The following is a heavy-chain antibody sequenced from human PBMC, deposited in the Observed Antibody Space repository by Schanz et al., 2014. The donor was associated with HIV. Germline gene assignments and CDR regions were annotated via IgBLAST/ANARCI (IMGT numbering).Heavy chain of an antibody. CDR2: IDTDWST. J-gene: IGHJ6*02. V-gene: IGHV3-74*01. Sequence: EVQLVESGGGFVQPGGSLKLSCAASGFTFSSSWMHWVRQAPGKGLVWVLHIDTDWSTNYADSVKGRFTISRDNAKNTLFLQMNNLREDDTAVYYCTRDGGCSGSACYGYGMDVWGQGTTVTVSS. CDR1: GFTFSSSW. D-gene: IGHD1-26*01. CDR3: TRDGGCSGSACYGYGMDV.